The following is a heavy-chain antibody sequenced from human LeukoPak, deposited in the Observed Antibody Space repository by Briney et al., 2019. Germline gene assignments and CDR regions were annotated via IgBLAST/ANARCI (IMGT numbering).Heavy chain of an antibody. CDR3: ARGSGYDFRAFDI. V-gene: IGHV1-2*02. J-gene: IGHJ3*02. D-gene: IGHD5-12*01. Sequence: ASVKVSCKASGYTFIGYYLHWLRLAPGQGPEWMGWINPNSGGTNYSEKFQGRVTMTRDTSISTAYMELSRLRSDDTAVYYCARGSGYDFRAFDIWGQGTMVTVSS. CDR1: GYTFIGYY. CDR2: INPNSGGT.